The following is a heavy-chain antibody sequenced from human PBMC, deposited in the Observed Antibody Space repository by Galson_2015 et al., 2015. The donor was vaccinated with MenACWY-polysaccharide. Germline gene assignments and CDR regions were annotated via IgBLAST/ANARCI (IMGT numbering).Heavy chain of an antibody. Sequence: SLRLSCAASGFTFSTYWMRWVRQAPGKGLEWVANIKPDGSDKYYVDSVKGRFTISRDNAKNSLYLQMNGLRAEDTAIFFCARATYNGGWYPDYFDYWGQGALVTVSS. V-gene: IGHV3-7*01. J-gene: IGHJ4*02. CDR1: GFTFSTYW. CDR2: IKPDGSDK. D-gene: IGHD6-19*01. CDR3: ARATYNGGWYPDYFDY.